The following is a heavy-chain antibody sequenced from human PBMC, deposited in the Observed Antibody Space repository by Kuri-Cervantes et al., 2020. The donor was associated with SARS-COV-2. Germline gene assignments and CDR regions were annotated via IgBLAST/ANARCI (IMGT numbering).Heavy chain of an antibody. CDR3: TSNDPRRAYYYYGMDV. CDR2: ISYDGSNK. CDR1: GFTFSSYG. D-gene: IGHD1-1*01. V-gene: IGHV3-30*03. J-gene: IGHJ6*02. Sequence: GESLKISCAASGFTFSSYGMHWVRQAPGKGLEWVAAISYDGSNKYYADSVKGRFTISRDNSKNTLYLQMNSLKTEDTAVYYCTSNDPRRAYYYYGMDVWGQGTTVTVSS.